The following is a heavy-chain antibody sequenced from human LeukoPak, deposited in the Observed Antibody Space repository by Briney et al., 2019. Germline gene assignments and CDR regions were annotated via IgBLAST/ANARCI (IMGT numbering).Heavy chain of an antibody. D-gene: IGHD6-13*01. V-gene: IGHV1-3*01. Sequence: ASVKVSRKASGYTFTSYSMHWVRQAPGQRLEWMGWINAGNGNTKYSQKFQGRVTFTRDTSATTAYMELSSLRSEDTAVYYCAREHSTSWSDFDYWGQGTLVTVSS. CDR2: INAGNGNT. J-gene: IGHJ4*02. CDR3: AREHSTSWSDFDY. CDR1: GYTFTSYS.